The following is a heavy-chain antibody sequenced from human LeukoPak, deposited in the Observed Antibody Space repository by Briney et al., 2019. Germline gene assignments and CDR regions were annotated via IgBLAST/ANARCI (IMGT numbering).Heavy chain of an antibody. V-gene: IGHV4-59*01. CDR2: IYYSGST. CDR3: ARLRTGEAGFDY. J-gene: IGHJ4*02. Sequence: SETLSLTCSVSGGSINDFFWSWIRQPPGKGLEWIGYIYYSGSTNYNPSLKSRVTISVDTSKNQFSLKLSSVTAADTAVYYCARLRTGEAGFDYWGQGTLVTVSS. CDR1: GGSINDFF. D-gene: IGHD7-27*01.